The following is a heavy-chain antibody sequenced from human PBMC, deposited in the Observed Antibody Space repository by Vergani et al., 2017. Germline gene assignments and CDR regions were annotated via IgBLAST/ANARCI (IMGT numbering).Heavy chain of an antibody. CDR1: GFTFSSYE. V-gene: IGHV3-48*03. Sequence: EVQLVESGGGLVQPGGSLRLSCAASGFTFSSYEMNWVRQAPGKGLEWVSYISSSGSTIYYADSVKGRFTISRDNAKNSLYLQMNSLRAEDTAVYYCAREVRAVAGTGGSYYDYYYGMDVWGQGP. CDR2: ISSSGSTI. D-gene: IGHD6-19*01. CDR3: AREVRAVAGTGGSYYDYYYGMDV. J-gene: IGHJ6*02.